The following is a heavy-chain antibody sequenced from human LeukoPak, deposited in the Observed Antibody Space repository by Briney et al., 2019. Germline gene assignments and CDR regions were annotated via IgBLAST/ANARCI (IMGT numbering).Heavy chain of an antibody. D-gene: IGHD6-13*01. CDR2: IYTSGST. CDR1: GGSFSGYY. J-gene: IGHJ4*02. V-gene: IGHV4-4*07. CDR3: AKERDKQQLVYDY. Sequence: SETLSLTCAVYGGSFSGYYWSWIRQPAGKGLEWIGRIYTSGSTNYNPSLKSRVTMSVDTSKNQFSLKLSSVTAADTAVYYCAKERDKQQLVYDYWGQGTLVTVSS.